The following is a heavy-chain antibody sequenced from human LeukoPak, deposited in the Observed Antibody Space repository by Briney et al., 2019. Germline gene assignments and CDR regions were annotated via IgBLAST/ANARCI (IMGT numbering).Heavy chain of an antibody. V-gene: IGHV3-21*01. D-gene: IGHD1-26*01. CDR1: GFTFSSYS. Sequence: GGSLRLSCAASGFTFSSYSMNWVRQAPGKGLEWVSSISSSSSYIYYADSVKGRFTISRDNAKNSLYLQMNSLRAEDTAVYYCARGPSGSYSLGYYFDYWGQGTLVTVSS. J-gene: IGHJ4*02. CDR2: ISSSSSYI. CDR3: ARGPSGSYSLGYYFDY.